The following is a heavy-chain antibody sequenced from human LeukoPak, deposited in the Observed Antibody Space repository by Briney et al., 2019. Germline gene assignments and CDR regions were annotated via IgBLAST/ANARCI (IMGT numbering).Heavy chain of an antibody. CDR1: GGSFSGYY. V-gene: IGHV4-34*01. CDR2: INHSGSA. Sequence: PSETLSLTCAVYGGSFSGYYWSWIRQPPGKGLEWIGEINHSGSANYNPSLKSRVTISVDTSKNQFSLKLSSVTAADTAVYYCARGLRITFGGVIAPFDYWGQGTLVTVSS. CDR3: ARGLRITFGGVIAPFDY. D-gene: IGHD3-16*02. J-gene: IGHJ4*02.